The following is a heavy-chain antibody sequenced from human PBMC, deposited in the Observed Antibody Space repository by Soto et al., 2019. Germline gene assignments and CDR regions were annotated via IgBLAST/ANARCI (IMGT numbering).Heavy chain of an antibody. CDR3: ARGGYYDSSGSRNYHYYGMDA. CDR1: GYTFSSYG. CDR2: ISPYNDYT. V-gene: IGHV1-18*01. D-gene: IGHD3-22*01. Sequence: ASVKVSCKASGYTFSSYGISWVRQAPGQGLEWLGWISPYNDYTNYAQKLQGRVTMTTDTSTRTAYMALRSLRSDDTAIYFCARGGYYDSSGSRNYHYYGMDAWG. J-gene: IGHJ6*02.